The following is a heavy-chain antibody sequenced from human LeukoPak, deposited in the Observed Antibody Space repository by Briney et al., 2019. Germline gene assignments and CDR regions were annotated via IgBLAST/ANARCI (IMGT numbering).Heavy chain of an antibody. CDR3: ARHSIVVVPAPPDY. CDR2: IYYSWST. CDR1: GGSISSSSYY. J-gene: IGHJ4*02. Sequence: AETLSLTCTVSGGSISSSSYYWGWIRQPPGKGLERIGRIYYSWSTYYNPSLKSRVTISVDTSKNQFSLKLSSVTAADTAVYYCARHSIVVVPAPPDYWGQGTLVTVSS. D-gene: IGHD2-2*01. V-gene: IGHV4-39*07.